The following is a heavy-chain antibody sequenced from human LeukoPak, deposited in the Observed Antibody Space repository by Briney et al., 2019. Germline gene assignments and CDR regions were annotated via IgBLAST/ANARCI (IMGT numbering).Heavy chain of an antibody. J-gene: IGHJ4*02. Sequence: GGSLRLSCAASGFTFSSYAMSWVRQAPGKGLEWVSVISVSGGSTYYADSVKGRFTISRDNSKNTLYLQMNSLRAEDTAVYYCAKEGGGYSYGWAYFDYWGQGTLVTVSS. CDR2: ISVSGGST. CDR3: AKEGGGYSYGWAYFDY. CDR1: GFTFSSYA. V-gene: IGHV3-23*01. D-gene: IGHD5-18*01.